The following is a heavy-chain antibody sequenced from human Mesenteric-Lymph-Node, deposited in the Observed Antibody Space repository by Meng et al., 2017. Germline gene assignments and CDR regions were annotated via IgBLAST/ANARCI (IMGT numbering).Heavy chain of an antibody. CDR3: ARSSGWLVTS. D-gene: IGHD6-19*01. CDR2: IKQDGSDK. V-gene: IGHV3-7*01. CDR1: GFIFSDNW. J-gene: IGHJ5*02. Sequence: VEEGGGLVQSGGSLRLSCAASGFIFSDNWMNWDRQAPGKGPEWVANIKQDGSDKNYVDSVKGRFTISRDNAKNSLFLQMDNLRAEDTGVYYCARSSGWLVTSWGQGTLVTVSS.